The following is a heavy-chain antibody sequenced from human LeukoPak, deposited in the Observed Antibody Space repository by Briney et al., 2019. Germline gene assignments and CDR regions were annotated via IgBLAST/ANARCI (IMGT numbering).Heavy chain of an antibody. V-gene: IGHV3-23*01. D-gene: IGHD1-26*01. Sequence: QPXGSLRLSCAAXXXXFSXXAMNWXRXAPGKXLEXXXAISGSGGTTYYADSVKGRFTISRDNSKNTLYLQMNSLGAEDTAVYYCAKDTVVGATTNLFDYWGQGTLVTVSS. CDR3: AKDTVVGATTNLFDY. CDR2: ISGSGGTT. J-gene: IGHJ4*02. CDR1: XXXFSXXA.